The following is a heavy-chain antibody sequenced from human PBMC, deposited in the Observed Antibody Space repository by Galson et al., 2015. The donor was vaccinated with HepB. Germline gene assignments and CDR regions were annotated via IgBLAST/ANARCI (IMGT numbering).Heavy chain of an antibody. V-gene: IGHV1-69*13. J-gene: IGHJ6*02. Sequence: SVTVSSKASGGTFSSYAISWVRQAPGQGLEWMGGIIPIFGTANYAQKFQGRVTITADESTSTAYMELSSLRSEDTAVYYCARDNSRRGSGSPTLLNYYYYYGMDVWGQGTTVTVSS. CDR3: ARDNSRRGSGSPTLLNYYYYYGMDV. CDR2: IIPIFGTA. D-gene: IGHD3-10*01. CDR1: GGTFSSYA.